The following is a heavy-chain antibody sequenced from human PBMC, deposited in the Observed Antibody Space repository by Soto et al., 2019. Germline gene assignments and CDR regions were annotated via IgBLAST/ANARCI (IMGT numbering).Heavy chain of an antibody. J-gene: IGHJ6*02. V-gene: IGHV3-23*01. CDR1: GFSFVSHA. D-gene: IGHD3-9*01. CDR2: ITGAFQKT. CDR3: ARGSDISEMNPLDV. Sequence: GGSLRLSCEGAGFSFVSHAMEWVRQAPGKGLEWVSTITGAFQKTYYAASVKGRFTISRDNSENTVYLQLNSLRDEDSAVYYCARGSDISEMNPLDVWGQGTTVTVSS.